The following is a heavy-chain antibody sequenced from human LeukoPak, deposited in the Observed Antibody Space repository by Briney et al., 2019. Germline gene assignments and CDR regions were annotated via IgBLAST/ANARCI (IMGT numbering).Heavy chain of an antibody. V-gene: IGHV1-18*01. CDR3: ARSHYDSSGYPGAFDI. CDR2: ISAYNGNT. CDR1: GYTFTSYG. D-gene: IGHD3-22*01. Sequence: GASVKVSCKASGYTFTSYGISWVRQAPGQGVEWMGWISAYNGNTNYIQKLQGRVTMTADTSTSTAYMELRSLRSDDTAVYYCARSHYDSSGYPGAFDIWGQGTMVTVSS. J-gene: IGHJ3*02.